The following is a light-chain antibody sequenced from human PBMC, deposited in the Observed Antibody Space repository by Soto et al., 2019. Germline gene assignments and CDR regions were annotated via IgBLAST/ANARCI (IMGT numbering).Light chain of an antibody. CDR3: AAWEDSLNGVV. CDR2: THN. CDR1: SSNIGSNT. V-gene: IGLV1-44*01. Sequence: QSVLTQPPSASGTPGQRVTISCSGSSSNIGSNTVNWYQQFPGTAPKLLIYTHNQRPSGVPDRFSGSKSGTSDSLAISGLQSEDEAVYYCAAWEDSLNGVVFGGGTQLTVL. J-gene: IGLJ2*01.